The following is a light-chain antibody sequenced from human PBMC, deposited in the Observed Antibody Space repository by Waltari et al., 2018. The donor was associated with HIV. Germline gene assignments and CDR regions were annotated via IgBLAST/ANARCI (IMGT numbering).Light chain of an antibody. CDR1: GSNIGGNT. CDR3: AAWDDSLKGYV. CDR2: GDA. V-gene: IGLV1-44*01. Sequence: QSVLTQPPSASGTPGRRVTISCSGRGSNIGGNTVKWYQHLPGTAPRLLIYGDAPRPSGVPDRFSVSKADTSASLAISGLQSEDEADYYCAAWDDSLKGYVFGTGTKVTVL. J-gene: IGLJ1*01.